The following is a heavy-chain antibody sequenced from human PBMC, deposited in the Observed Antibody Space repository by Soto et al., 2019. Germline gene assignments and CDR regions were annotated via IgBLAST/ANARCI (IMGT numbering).Heavy chain of an antibody. J-gene: IGHJ5*02. Sequence: ASVKVSCKASGYTFTSYGISCVRQAPGQGLEWMGWISAYNGNTNYAQKLQGRVTMTTDTSTSTASMELRSLRSDDTAVYYCARDPVGGNWFDPWGQGTLVTVSS. CDR2: ISAYNGNT. CDR1: GYTFTSYG. V-gene: IGHV1-18*01. D-gene: IGHD1-26*01. CDR3: ARDPVGGNWFDP.